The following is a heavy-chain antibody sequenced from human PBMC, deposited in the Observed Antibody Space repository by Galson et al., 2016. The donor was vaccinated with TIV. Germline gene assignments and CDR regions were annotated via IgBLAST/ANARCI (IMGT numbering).Heavy chain of an antibody. V-gene: IGHV3-33*01. Sequence: SLRLSCAASGFRFSSHGMHWVRQAPGKGLEWVAFIWSDASNENYIDSVKGRFTISRDNSKNTLNLQLNSPRAEDTAVYYCARFRGSDDRGAFDIWGQGTMVTVSS. J-gene: IGHJ3*02. CDR2: IWSDASNE. D-gene: IGHD3-22*01. CDR3: ARFRGSDDRGAFDI. CDR1: GFRFSSHG.